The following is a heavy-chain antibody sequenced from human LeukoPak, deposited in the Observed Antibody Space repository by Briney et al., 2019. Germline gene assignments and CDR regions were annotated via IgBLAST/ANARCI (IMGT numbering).Heavy chain of an antibody. CDR2: IIPIFGTA. Sequence: ASVKVSCKASGGTFSSYAISWVRQAPGQGLEWMGGIIPIFGTANYAQKFQGRVTITADKSTSTAYMELSSLRSEDTAVYYCARRGYSGYDSTDYWGQGTLVTVSS. J-gene: IGHJ4*02. V-gene: IGHV1-69*06. D-gene: IGHD5-12*01. CDR3: ARRGYSGYDSTDY. CDR1: GGTFSSYA.